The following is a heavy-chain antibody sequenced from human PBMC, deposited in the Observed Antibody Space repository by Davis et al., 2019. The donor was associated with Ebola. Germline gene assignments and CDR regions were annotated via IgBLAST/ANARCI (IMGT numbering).Heavy chain of an antibody. CDR1: GDSVSSNSAA. CDR2: TYYRSKWKN. D-gene: IGHD1-26*01. CDR3: ARDQGGSFDY. J-gene: IGHJ4*02. Sequence: SQTPSLTRAIPGDSVSSNSAAWSWIRQSPSRGLEWLGRTYYRSKWKNDYAVSVKSRITINPDTSKNQFSLQLNSVTPEDTAVYYCARDQGGSFDYWGQGTLVTVSS. V-gene: IGHV6-1*01.